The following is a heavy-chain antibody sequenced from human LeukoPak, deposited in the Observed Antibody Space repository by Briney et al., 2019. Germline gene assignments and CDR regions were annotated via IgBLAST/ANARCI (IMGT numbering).Heavy chain of an antibody. Sequence: GGSLRLSCAASGFTFTTYWINWVRQAPGKGLEGVAVINQDGSEKYYVDSVKGRFTISRDNAKNSLYLQMNSLSAEDTAVYYCARDFRNAGDYWGQGTLVTVSS. D-gene: IGHD1-14*01. CDR1: GFTFTTYW. CDR2: INQDGSEK. J-gene: IGHJ4*02. CDR3: ARDFRNAGDY. V-gene: IGHV3-7*01.